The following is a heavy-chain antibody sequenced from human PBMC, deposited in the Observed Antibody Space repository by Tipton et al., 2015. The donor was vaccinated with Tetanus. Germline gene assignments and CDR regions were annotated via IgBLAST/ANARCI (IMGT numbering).Heavy chain of an antibody. D-gene: IGHD3-22*01. J-gene: IGHJ4*02. V-gene: IGHV3-20*01. CDR1: GFTFDDYG. Sequence: SLRLSCAASGFTFDDYGMNWVRQAPGKGLQWVSSINWNGGSTGYADSVKGRFTISRDNAKNSLYLQMNSLRAEDTALFHCARSRGDVRSGYSEPYHFDYWGQGTLVTVSS. CDR2: INWNGGST. CDR3: ARSRGDVRSGYSEPYHFDY.